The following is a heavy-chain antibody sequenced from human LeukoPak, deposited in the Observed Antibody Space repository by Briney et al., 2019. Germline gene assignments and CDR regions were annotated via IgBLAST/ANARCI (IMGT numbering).Heavy chain of an antibody. Sequence: PGGSLRPSCVLSAFTLDTYAMRWVRHARRKCLEWVSHVNAGGGRTYYGDSVKGRVTISRDNSKNSLYLEMTSLRAEDSALYYCGTWAFYHGLDVWGRGTTVTVSS. CDR1: AFTLDTYA. CDR2: VNAGGGRT. J-gene: IGHJ6*02. D-gene: IGHD1-26*01. CDR3: GTWAFYHGLDV. V-gene: IGHV3-43*02.